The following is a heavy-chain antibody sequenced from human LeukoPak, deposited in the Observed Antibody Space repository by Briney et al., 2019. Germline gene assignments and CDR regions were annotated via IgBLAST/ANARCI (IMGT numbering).Heavy chain of an antibody. CDR2: INHSGST. D-gene: IGHD6-6*01. CDR3: ARRADPIGGRANLLAARQAGFDP. Sequence: SETLSLTCAVYGGSFSDYYWSWIRQPPGEGLEWIGEINHSGSTNYNPSLKSRVTISVDTSKNQFSLKLNSVTAADTAVYYCARRADPIGGRANLLAARQAGFDPWGWGILVAVSS. V-gene: IGHV4-34*01. CDR1: GGSFSDYY. J-gene: IGHJ5*02.